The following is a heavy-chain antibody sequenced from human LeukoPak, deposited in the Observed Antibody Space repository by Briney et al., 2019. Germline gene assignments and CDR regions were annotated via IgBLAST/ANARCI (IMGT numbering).Heavy chain of an antibody. CDR2: ISYGGSSA. V-gene: IGHV3-30-3*01. CDR1: GFTFSNHA. D-gene: IGHD6-13*01. CDR3: ARDSSDTSSWPYYCDY. Sequence: GGSLRLSCAASGFTFSNHAIYWVRQAPGEGLEWVAIISYGGSSAYYADSVKGRFTISRDNAKNTLYLQMNSLRDEDTAVYYCARDSSDTSSWPYYCDYWGQGTLVTVSS. J-gene: IGHJ4*02.